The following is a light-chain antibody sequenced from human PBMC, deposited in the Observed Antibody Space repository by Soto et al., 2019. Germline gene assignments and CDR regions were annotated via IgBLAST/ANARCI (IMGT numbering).Light chain of an antibody. Sequence: AIQLTQSPSSLSASVVYRVTITCRASQGISSALAWYQQKPGKAPKLLIYDASSLESGVPSRFSGSGSGTDFTLTISRLQPEDFATYYCQQFNSYPGTFGQGTKLEIK. CDR2: DAS. CDR3: QQFNSYPGT. J-gene: IGKJ2*02. V-gene: IGKV1-13*02. CDR1: QGISSA.